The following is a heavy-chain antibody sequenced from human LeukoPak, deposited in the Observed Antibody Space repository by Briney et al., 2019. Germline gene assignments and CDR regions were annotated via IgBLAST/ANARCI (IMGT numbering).Heavy chain of an antibody. V-gene: IGHV1-18*01. CDR3: ARGHYYDSSGYYSLYY. Sequence: ASVKVSCKASGYTFTSYGISWVRQAPGQGLEWMGWISAYNGNTNYAQKIQGRVTMTTDTSTSTAYMELRSLRSDDTAVYYCARGHYYDSSGYYSLYYWGQGTLVTVSS. D-gene: IGHD3-22*01. CDR2: ISAYNGNT. CDR1: GYTFTSYG. J-gene: IGHJ4*02.